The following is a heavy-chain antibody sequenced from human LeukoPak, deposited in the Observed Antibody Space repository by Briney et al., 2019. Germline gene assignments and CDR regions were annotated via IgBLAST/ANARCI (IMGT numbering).Heavy chain of an antibody. D-gene: IGHD6-19*01. CDR1: GGSISSSSYY. J-gene: IGHJ4*02. CDR2: IYYSGST. CDR3: ARDRLVAGIDY. V-gene: IGHV4-39*07. Sequence: SETLSLTCTVSGGSISSSSYYWGWIRQPPGKGLEWIGSIYYSGSTYYNPSLKSRVTISVDTSKNQFSLKLSSVTAADTAVYYCARDRLVAGIDYWGQGTLVTVPS.